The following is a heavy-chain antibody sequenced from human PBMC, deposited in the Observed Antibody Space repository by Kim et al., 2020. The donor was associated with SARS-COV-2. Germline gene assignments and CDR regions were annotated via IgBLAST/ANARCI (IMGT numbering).Heavy chain of an antibody. CDR2: INHSGST. Sequence: GSLRLSCAVYGGSFSGYYWSWIRQPPGKGLEWIGEINHSGSTNYNPSLKSRVTISVDTSKNQFSLKLSSVTAADTAVYYCARGHYVWGSYRYHAAGSYFNWFDPWGQGTLVTVSS. CDR3: ARGHYVWGSYRYHAAGSYFNWFDP. D-gene: IGHD3-16*02. CDR1: GGSFSGYY. J-gene: IGHJ5*02. V-gene: IGHV4-34*01.